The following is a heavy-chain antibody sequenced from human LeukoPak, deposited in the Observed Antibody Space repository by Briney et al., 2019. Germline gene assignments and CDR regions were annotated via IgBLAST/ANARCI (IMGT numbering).Heavy chain of an antibody. CDR1: GGSFSGYS. V-gene: IGHV4-34*01. CDR3: ARDGGLYCSGGSCYTLDY. CDR2: INHSGTT. J-gene: IGHJ4*02. Sequence: SETLSLTCAVYGGSFSGYSWTWIRQPPGKGLEWIGEINHSGTTDYNPSLQSRVTISLDTSKNQFSLKLSSVTAADTAVYYCARDGGLYCSGGSCYTLDYWGQGTLVTVSS. D-gene: IGHD2-15*01.